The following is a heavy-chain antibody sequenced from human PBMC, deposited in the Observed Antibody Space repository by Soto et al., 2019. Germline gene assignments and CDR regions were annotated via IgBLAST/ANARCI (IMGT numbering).Heavy chain of an antibody. CDR2: IYYSGST. CDR1: GGSISSYY. D-gene: IGHD3-9*01. V-gene: IGHV4-59*08. Sequence: QVQLQESGPGLVKPSETLSLTCTVSGGSISSYYWSWIRQPPGKGLEWIGYIYYSGSTNSNPSLKSRVTISVDTSKNQLTLKLSSVTAADTAMYYCASRYGSYFDYWGQGTLVTVSS. J-gene: IGHJ4*02. CDR3: ASRYGSYFDY.